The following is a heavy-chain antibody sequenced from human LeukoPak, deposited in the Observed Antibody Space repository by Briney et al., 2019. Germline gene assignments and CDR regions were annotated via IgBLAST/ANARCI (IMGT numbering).Heavy chain of an antibody. J-gene: IGHJ3*02. CDR1: GFTFSSYA. V-gene: IGHV3-30-3*01. Sequence: PGGSLRLSCAASGFTFSSYAMHWVRQAPGKGLEWVAVISYDGSNKYYADSVKGRFTISRDNSKNTLYLQMNSLRAEDTAVYYCARGLQYNDAFDIWGQGTMVIVSS. CDR3: ARGLQYNDAFDI. D-gene: IGHD1-1*01. CDR2: ISYDGSNK.